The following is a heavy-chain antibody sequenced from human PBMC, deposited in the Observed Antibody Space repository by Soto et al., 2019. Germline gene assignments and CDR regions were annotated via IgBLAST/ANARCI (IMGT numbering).Heavy chain of an antibody. CDR1: SGSFSGYF. CDR2: INHSGST. D-gene: IGHD7-27*01. V-gene: IGHV4-34*01. J-gene: IGHJ4*02. Sequence: SPETLSLTCAVYSGSFSGYFWSWIRQPPGKGLECIGEINHSGSTNYNPSLKSRVTISVDTSKNQFSLKLRSVTAADTAVYYCARGWGRIFDYWGQGTLVTVSS. CDR3: ARGWGRIFDY.